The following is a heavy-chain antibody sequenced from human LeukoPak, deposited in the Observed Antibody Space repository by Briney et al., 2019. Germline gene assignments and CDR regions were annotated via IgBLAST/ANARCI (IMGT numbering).Heavy chain of an antibody. CDR1: GGSIRSYY. D-gene: IGHD3-22*01. Sequence: SETLSLTCTVSGGSIRSYYWSWIRQPPGKGLEWIGYIYYSGSTNYNPSLKSRVTISVDTSKNQFSLKLSSVTAADTAVYYCARHYVDYDSSGYPDYWGQGTLVTVSS. J-gene: IGHJ4*02. V-gene: IGHV4-59*08. CDR3: ARHYVDYDSSGYPDY. CDR2: IYYSGST.